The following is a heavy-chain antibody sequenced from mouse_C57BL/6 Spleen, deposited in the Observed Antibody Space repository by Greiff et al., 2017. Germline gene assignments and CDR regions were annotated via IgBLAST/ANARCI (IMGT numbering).Heavy chain of an antibody. CDR2: IDPEDGDT. CDR3: TTGAIYYYGSRLDY. J-gene: IGHJ2*01. V-gene: IGHV14-1*01. Sequence: EVKLMESGAELVRPGASVKLSCTASGFNIKDYYMHWVKQRPEQGLEWIGRIDPEDGDTEYAPKFQGKATMTADTASNTAYLQLSSLTSEDTAVYYCTTGAIYYYGSRLDYGGQGTTLTVSS. D-gene: IGHD1-1*01. CDR1: GFNIKDYY.